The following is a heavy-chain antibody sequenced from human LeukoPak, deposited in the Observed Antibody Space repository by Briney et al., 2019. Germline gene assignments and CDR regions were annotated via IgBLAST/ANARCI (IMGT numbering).Heavy chain of an antibody. CDR2: ISGSGGSA. CDR3: AKDTEYSINGMDV. V-gene: IGHV3-23*01. J-gene: IGHJ6*02. CDR1: GFTFSSYA. Sequence: GGSLRLSCAASGFTFSSYAMSWVRQAPGKGLEWVSAISGSGGSAYYADSVKGRFTISRDNSKNTLYLQMNSLRAEDAAVYYCAKDTEYSINGMDVWGQGTTVTVSS. D-gene: IGHD6-6*01.